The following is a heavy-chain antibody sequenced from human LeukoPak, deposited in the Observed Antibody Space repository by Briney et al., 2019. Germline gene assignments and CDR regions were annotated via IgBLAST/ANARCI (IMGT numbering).Heavy chain of an antibody. CDR3: ASLSAYGDYNYFQH. J-gene: IGHJ1*01. V-gene: IGHV4-4*09. CDR1: IDSIKNYY. CDR2: IYHTGNT. D-gene: IGHD4-17*01. Sequence: PSETLSLTCTVSIDSIKNYYWNWIRQPPGKGLEWIGYIYHTGNTNYNPSLKSRLSMSIDPSKNQFSLKLSSVTAADTAVYYCASLSAYGDYNYFQHWGQGTLVTVSS.